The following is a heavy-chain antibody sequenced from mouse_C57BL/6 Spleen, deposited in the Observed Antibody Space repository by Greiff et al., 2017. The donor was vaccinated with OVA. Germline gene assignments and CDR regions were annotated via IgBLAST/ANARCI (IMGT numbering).Heavy chain of an antibody. Sequence: QVQLQQSGAELVRPGASVKLSCKASGYTFTDYYINWVKQRPGQGLEWIARIYPGSGNTYYNEKLKGKATLTAEKSSSTAYMQLSRLTSEDAAVYFCARATGFDYWGQGTTLTVSS. CDR2: IYPGSGNT. CDR3: ARATGFDY. CDR1: GYTFTDYY. D-gene: IGHD6-1*01. J-gene: IGHJ2*01. V-gene: IGHV1-76*01.